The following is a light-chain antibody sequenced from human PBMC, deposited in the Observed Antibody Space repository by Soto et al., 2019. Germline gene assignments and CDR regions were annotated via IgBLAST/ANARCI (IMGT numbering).Light chain of an antibody. J-gene: IGLJ3*02. V-gene: IGLV2-14*01. Sequence: QSALTQPASVSGSPGQSITLSCTGTSSDVGGYNYVSWYQQHPGKAPKLMIYEVSNRPSGVSNRFSGSKSGNTASLTISGLQAEDEADYYCATWDTSLSAGVFGGGTKLTVL. CDR3: ATWDTSLSAGV. CDR2: EVS. CDR1: SSDVGGYNY.